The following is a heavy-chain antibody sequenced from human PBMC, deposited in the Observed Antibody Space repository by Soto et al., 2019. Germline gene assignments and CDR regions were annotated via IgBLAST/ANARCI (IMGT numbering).Heavy chain of an antibody. J-gene: IGHJ4*02. Sequence: GGSLRLSCAASGFTFSSYAMSWVRQAPGKGLEWVSAISGSGGSTYYADSVKGRFTISRDNSKNTLYLQMNSLRAEDTAVYYCAKDPGILTGYYSTYYFDYWGQGTLVTVSS. CDR1: GFTFSSYA. CDR2: ISGSGGST. D-gene: IGHD3-9*01. CDR3: AKDPGILTGYYSTYYFDY. V-gene: IGHV3-23*01.